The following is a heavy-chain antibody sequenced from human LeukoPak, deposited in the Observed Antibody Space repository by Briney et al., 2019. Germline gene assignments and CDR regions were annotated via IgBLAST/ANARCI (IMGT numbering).Heavy chain of an antibody. Sequence: PSETLSLTCAVSGGSFSGYYWNWIRQPPGKGLEWIGEIDHIGSTNSSPSLKSRVTILVDTSKNQFSLKLSSVTAADTAVYYCARGRTLNYNWCDPWGQGTLVTVSS. J-gene: IGHJ5*02. CDR3: ARGRTLNYNWCDP. CDR1: GGSFSGYY. D-gene: IGHD1-7*01. V-gene: IGHV4-34*01. CDR2: IDHIGST.